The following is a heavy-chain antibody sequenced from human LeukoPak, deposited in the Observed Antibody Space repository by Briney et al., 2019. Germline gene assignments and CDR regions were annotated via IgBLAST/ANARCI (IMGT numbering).Heavy chain of an antibody. V-gene: IGHV3-21*03. Sequence: CVAYGKTVNPYSMSWIRKATGKGLEWVSSITSPVGRIYYADSLKGRITISRDNARSSLYLQMNSLRTEDTAVYYCMRDESSGWGDYWGQGTLVTVSS. J-gene: IGHJ4*02. CDR3: MRDESSGWGDY. CDR1: GKTVNPYS. D-gene: IGHD6-19*01. CDR2: ITSPVGRI.